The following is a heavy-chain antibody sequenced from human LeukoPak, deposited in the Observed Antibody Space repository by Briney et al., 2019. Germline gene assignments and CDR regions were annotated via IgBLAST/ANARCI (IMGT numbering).Heavy chain of an antibody. CDR3: ARARGNTYGYFEY. Sequence: GGSLRLSCAASGLTLSGYWMHWVRQAPGKGLVWVSRINGDATSTSYADSVKGRFTISRDNAKSTLYLQMNSLRVEDTAVYYCARARGNTYGYFEYWGQGTLVTVSS. J-gene: IGHJ4*02. V-gene: IGHV3-74*01. D-gene: IGHD5-18*01. CDR2: INGDATST. CDR1: GLTLSGYW.